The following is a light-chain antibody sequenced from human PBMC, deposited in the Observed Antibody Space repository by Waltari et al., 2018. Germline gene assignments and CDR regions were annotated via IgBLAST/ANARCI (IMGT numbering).Light chain of an antibody. CDR2: WAS. CDR3: QQYQSTPPEYA. J-gene: IGKJ2*01. Sequence: DIVMTQFPDFLAVSLGERATINCKTSQSVLDRSKTKNYLAWYQQKPGQLPKLLIYWASTRESGVPDRFSGSGTGTDFTLTISSLQAEDVAVYYCQQYQSTPPEYAFGQGTKLEI. CDR1: QSVLDRSKTKNY. V-gene: IGKV4-1*01.